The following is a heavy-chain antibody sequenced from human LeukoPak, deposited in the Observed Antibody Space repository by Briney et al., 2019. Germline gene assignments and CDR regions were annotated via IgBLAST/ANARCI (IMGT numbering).Heavy chain of an antibody. D-gene: IGHD3-22*01. J-gene: IGHJ3*02. CDR2: IIPIFGTA. CDR1: GGTFSSYA. Sequence: VASVKVSCKASGGTFSSYAISWVRQAPGQGLEGMGGIIPIFGTANYAQKFQGRVTITTDESTSTAYMELSSLRSEDTAVYYCARRQYYDSSGLLPGAGAFDIWGQGTMVTVSS. CDR3: ARRQYYDSSGLLPGAGAFDI. V-gene: IGHV1-69*05.